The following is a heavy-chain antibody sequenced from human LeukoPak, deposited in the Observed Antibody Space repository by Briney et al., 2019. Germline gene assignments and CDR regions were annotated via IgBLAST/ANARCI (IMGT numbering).Heavy chain of an antibody. CDR3: ARGGDVDY. D-gene: IGHD3-16*01. CDR1: GFTFSTYA. CDR2: ISYDGSNK. V-gene: IGHV3-30-3*01. Sequence: GGSLRLSCAASGFTFSTYAMHWVRQAPGKGLEWVAVISYDGSNKYFADSVKGRFTISRDDSKNTLSLQMNSLRAEDTAVYYCARGGDVDYWGQGTLVTVSS. J-gene: IGHJ4*02.